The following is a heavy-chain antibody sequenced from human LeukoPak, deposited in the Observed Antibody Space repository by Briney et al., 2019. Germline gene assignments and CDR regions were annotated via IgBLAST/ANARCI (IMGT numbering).Heavy chain of an antibody. CDR2: ISSSSSYI. J-gene: IGHJ6*02. V-gene: IGHV3-21*01. CDR3: ARDGVTRVHGMDV. CDR1: GFTFSSYS. D-gene: IGHD4-23*01. Sequence: GGSLRLSCTASGFTFSSYSMNWVRQAPGKGLEWVSSISSSSSYIYYADSVKGRFTISRDNAKNSLYLQMNSLRAEDTAVYYCARDGVTRVHGMDVWGQGTTVTVSS.